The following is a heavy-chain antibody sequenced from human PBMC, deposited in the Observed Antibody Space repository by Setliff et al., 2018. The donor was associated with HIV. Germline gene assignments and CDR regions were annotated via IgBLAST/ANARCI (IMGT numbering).Heavy chain of an antibody. Sequence: GSLRLSCAASGFSFSRCGMHWVRQAPGKGLEWVTIIRYDGSDKYYADSVKGRFTISRDNAKNSLYLQMNSLRAEDTAVYYCARDGLEGDMAGRQRTYAFGYWGQGTLVTVSS. CDR3: ARDGLEGDMAGRQRTYAFGY. J-gene: IGHJ4*02. CDR1: GFSFSRCG. D-gene: IGHD2-15*01. CDR2: IRYDGSDK. V-gene: IGHV3-30*02.